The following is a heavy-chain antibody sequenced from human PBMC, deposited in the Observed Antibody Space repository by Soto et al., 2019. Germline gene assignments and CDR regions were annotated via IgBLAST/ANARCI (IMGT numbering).Heavy chain of an antibody. Sequence: QVQLQESGPGLVKPSETLSLTCTVSGDSISSYYWNWIRQPPGKGPEWTGYISYSGSTNYNPSLKRQITISVYTSKNRFALNLSSVTAAETAVYYCARARCFTCPFDYWGQGTLVTVSS. CDR3: ARARCFTCPFDY. D-gene: IGHD3-16*01. CDR2: ISYSGST. V-gene: IGHV4-59*01. CDR1: GDSISSYY. J-gene: IGHJ4*02.